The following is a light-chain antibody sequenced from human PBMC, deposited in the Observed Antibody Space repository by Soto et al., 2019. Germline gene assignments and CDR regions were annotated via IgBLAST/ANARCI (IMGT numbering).Light chain of an antibody. V-gene: IGKV1-33*01. CDR2: DVS. CDR1: HDITNF. Sequence: DIQMTQSPSSLSVSVGDRVTITCQASHDITNFLNWYQQKPGKAPKLLIYDVSKLETGVPSRFSGSGSGTDFTLTISSLQPEDIATYVCQQYDDLPITFGQGTRLEIK. J-gene: IGKJ5*01. CDR3: QQYDDLPIT.